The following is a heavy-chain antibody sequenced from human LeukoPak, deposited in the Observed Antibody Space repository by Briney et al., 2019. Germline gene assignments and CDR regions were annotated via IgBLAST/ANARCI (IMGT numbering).Heavy chain of an antibody. Sequence: GGSLRLSCAASGFTFSHYSMNWVRQAPGKGLEWVSSISSSSSYIYYADSVKGRFTISRDNAKNSLYLQMNSLRAEDTAVYYCARGSWLQLVLWGVGYYFDYWGQGTLVTVSS. CDR3: ARGSWLQLVLWGVGYYFDY. D-gene: IGHD6-13*01. V-gene: IGHV3-21*01. CDR2: ISSSSSYI. J-gene: IGHJ4*02. CDR1: GFTFSHYS.